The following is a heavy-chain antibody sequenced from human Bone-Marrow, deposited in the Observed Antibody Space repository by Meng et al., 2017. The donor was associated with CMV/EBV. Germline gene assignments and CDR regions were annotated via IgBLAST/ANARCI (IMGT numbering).Heavy chain of an antibody. CDR2: VYSSTIP. CDR3: AREATYNRFDP. Sequence: SLPCPVSGVTIRSYCWSWIRQPPGEGLQWIGRVYSSTIPDYNPSLRSRVTMSVDTSKNQFSLKLTSVTAADTAVYFCAREATYNRFDPWGQGTLVTVSS. CDR1: GVTIRSYC. V-gene: IGHV4-4*07. J-gene: IGHJ5*02.